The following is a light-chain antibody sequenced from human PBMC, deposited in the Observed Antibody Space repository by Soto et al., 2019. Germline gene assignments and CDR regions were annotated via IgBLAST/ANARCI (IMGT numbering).Light chain of an antibody. Sequence: EIVLTQSPVTLSLSPGERATLSCRASQSVSSYLAWYQQKPGQAPRLLIYDASNRATGIPARFSGSGSGTDFTVTISSLEPEDFAVYYCQQRSNWPITFGQGTRLEI. V-gene: IGKV3-11*01. CDR1: QSVSSY. CDR2: DAS. J-gene: IGKJ5*01. CDR3: QQRSNWPIT.